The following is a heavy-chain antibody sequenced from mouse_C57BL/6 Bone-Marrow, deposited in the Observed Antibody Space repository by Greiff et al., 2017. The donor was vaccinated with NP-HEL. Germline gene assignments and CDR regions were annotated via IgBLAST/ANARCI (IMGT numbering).Heavy chain of an antibody. CDR3: AREGTTKYYAMDY. J-gene: IGHJ4*01. CDR1: GYTFTSYW. CDR2: IDPTDSET. V-gene: IGHV1-52*01. D-gene: IGHD2-14*01. Sequence: QVQLQQPGAELVRPGSSVKLSCKASGYTFTSYWMHWVKQRPIQGLEWIGNIDPTDSETHYNQKFKDKATLTVDKSSSTAYMQLSSLTSEDSAVYYCAREGTTKYYAMDYWGQGTSVTVSS.